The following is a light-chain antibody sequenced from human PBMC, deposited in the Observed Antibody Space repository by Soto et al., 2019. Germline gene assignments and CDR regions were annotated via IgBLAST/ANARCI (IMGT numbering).Light chain of an antibody. V-gene: IGLV2-23*02. CDR2: EVS. CDR3: CSYAGSSTCV. Sequence: ALTHPASVSGSPGQSLTISCTGTSSDVGSYNLVSWYQQHPGKAPKLMIYEVSKRPSGVSNRFSGSKSGNTASLTISGIQAEDESDYYCCSYAGSSTCVFGTGTKVTDL. J-gene: IGLJ1*01. CDR1: SSDVGSYNL.